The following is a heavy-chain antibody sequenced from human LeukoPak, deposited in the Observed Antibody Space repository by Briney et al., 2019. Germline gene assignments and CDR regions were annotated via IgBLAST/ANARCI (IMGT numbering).Heavy chain of an antibody. Sequence: GESLKISCKGSGYSFTSYWIGWVPQMPGKGLEWMGIIYPGDSDNRYSPSCQGQVTISADKSISTAYLQWSSLEAADTAMYYCASGPLIAAAGSYFDYWGQGTRVTVSS. V-gene: IGHV5-51*01. CDR1: GYSFTSYW. D-gene: IGHD6-13*01. CDR3: ASGPLIAAAGSYFDY. CDR2: IYPGDSDN. J-gene: IGHJ4*02.